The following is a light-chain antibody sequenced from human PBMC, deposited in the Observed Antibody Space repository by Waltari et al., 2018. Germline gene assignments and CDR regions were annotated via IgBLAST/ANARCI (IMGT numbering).Light chain of an antibody. J-gene: IGLJ1*01. CDR2: EDT. CDR3: YSSDSTGLRV. V-gene: IGLV3-10*01. CDR1: ELPRKY. Sequence: YELTQPPSLSVSPGQTARITCSGHELPRKYSYWFQQKSGQAPRLVMYEDTKRPSGIPERFSGSSSGTVATLTITGAQVDDEADYYCYSSDSTGLRVFGGGTTVVVL.